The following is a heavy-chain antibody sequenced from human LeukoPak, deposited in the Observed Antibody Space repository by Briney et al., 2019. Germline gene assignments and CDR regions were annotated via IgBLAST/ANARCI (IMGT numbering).Heavy chain of an antibody. D-gene: IGHD3-22*01. CDR3: ARGVTYYYDSSGITPDAFDI. CDR1: GGSISSYY. CDR2: IYYSGST. J-gene: IGHJ3*02. Sequence: SETLSLTCTVSGGSISSYYWSWIRQPPGKGLEWIGYIYYSGSTNYNPSLKSRVTISVDTSKNQFSLKLSSVTAADTAVYYCARGVTYYYDSSGITPDAFDIRGQGTMVTVSS. V-gene: IGHV4-59*01.